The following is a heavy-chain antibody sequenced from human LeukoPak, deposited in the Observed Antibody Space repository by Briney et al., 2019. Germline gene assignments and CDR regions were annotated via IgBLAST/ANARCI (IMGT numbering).Heavy chain of an antibody. CDR2: IYTSGST. D-gene: IGHD1-1*01. V-gene: IGHV4-4*07. Sequence: PSETLSLTCNVSGGSISNYYWSWVRQPTGKGLEWIGRIYTSGSTNYNPSLKSRVTMSVDTSKNQFSLELRSVTAADTAVYYCTRDPGTGRLFDSWGQGTLVTVSS. CDR3: TRDPGTGRLFDS. CDR1: GGSISNYY. J-gene: IGHJ4*02.